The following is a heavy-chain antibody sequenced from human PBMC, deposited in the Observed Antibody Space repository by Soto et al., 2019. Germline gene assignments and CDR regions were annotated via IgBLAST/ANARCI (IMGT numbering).Heavy chain of an antibody. J-gene: IGHJ6*02. Sequence: ASVKVSCKASGYTFTSYDIKWVRQATGQGLEWMGWMNPNSGNTGYAQKFQGRVTMTRNTSISTAYMELSSLRSEDTAVCYCARFSATVTTLVGMDVWGQGTTVTVSS. V-gene: IGHV1-8*01. CDR3: ARFSATVTTLVGMDV. CDR2: MNPNSGNT. CDR1: GYTFTSYD. D-gene: IGHD4-4*01.